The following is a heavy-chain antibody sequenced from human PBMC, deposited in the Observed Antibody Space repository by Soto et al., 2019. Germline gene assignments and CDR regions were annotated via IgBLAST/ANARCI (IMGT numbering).Heavy chain of an antibody. J-gene: IGHJ5*02. CDR2: INPSGGST. D-gene: IGHD6-6*01. V-gene: IGHV1-46*01. CDR1: GYTFASYY. CDR3: ARAASAYSSYDNWFDP. Sequence: ASVKVSCKASGYTFASYYMHWVRQAPGQGLEWMGIINPSGGSTSYAQKFQGRVTMTRDTSTSTVYMELSSLRSEDTAVYYCARAASAYSSYDNWFDPWGQGTLVTVS.